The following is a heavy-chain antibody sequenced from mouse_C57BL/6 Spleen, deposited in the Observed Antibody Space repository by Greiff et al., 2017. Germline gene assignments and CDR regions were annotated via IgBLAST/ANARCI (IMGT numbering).Heavy chain of an antibody. Sequence: QVQLKESGPGLVQPSQSLSITCTVSGFSLTSYGVHWVRQSPGKGLEWLGVIWSGGSTDYNAAFISRLSISKDNSKSQVFFKMNNLQADDTDIYYCARKDYYDDYYAMDYWGQGTSVTVSS. J-gene: IGHJ4*01. CDR1: GFSLTSYG. CDR2: IWSGGST. CDR3: ARKDYYDDYYAMDY. V-gene: IGHV2-2*01. D-gene: IGHD1-1*01.